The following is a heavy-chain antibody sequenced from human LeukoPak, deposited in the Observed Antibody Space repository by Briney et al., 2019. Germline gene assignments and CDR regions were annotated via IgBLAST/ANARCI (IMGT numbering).Heavy chain of an antibody. J-gene: IGHJ5*02. CDR1: GFTFSTYG. CDR2: ISYDGSNK. Sequence: GGSLRLSCAASGFTFSTYGMHWVRQAPGKGLEWVAVISYDGSNKYYGDSVKGRFTISRDNSKNTLYLQMNSLRAEDTAVYYCAKDVTPTVVTHWGNWFDPWGQGTLVTVSS. CDR3: AKDVTPTVVTHWGNWFDP. V-gene: IGHV3-30*18. D-gene: IGHD4-23*01.